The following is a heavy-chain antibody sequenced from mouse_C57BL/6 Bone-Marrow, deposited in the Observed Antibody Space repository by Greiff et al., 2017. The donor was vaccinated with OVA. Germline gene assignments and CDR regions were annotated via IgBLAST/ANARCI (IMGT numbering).Heavy chain of an antibody. Sequence: VQLQQSGPGLVQPSQSLSITCTVSGFSLTSYGVHWVRQSPGKGLEWLGVIWSGGSTDYNAAFISRLSISKDNSKSQVFFKMNSLQADDTDIYYCATGEPYYSIYYYDNWGQGTTLTVSA. D-gene: IGHD2-5*01. CDR2: IWSGGST. V-gene: IGHV2-2*01. J-gene: IGHJ2*01. CDR1: GFSLTSYG. CDR3: ATGEPYYSIYYYDN.